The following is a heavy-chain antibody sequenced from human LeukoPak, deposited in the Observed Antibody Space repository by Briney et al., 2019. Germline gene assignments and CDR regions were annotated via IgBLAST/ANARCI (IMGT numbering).Heavy chain of an antibody. CDR2: MNPNSGNT. CDR3: SVGPLYDYGVT. CDR1: GYTFTSYD. V-gene: IGHV1-8*01. D-gene: IGHD4-17*01. J-gene: IGHJ5*02. Sequence: GASVKVSCKASGYTFTSYDINWVRQATGQGLEWMGWMNPNSGNTGYAQKFQGKVTMTRNTSISTAYMELSSLRSEDTAVYYCSVGPLYDYGVTWGQGTLVTVSS.